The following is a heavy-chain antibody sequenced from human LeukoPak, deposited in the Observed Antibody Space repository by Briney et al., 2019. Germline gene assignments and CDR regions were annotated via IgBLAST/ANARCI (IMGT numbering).Heavy chain of an antibody. J-gene: IGHJ6*02. CDR3: ARGYGDYPYYYYGMDV. D-gene: IGHD4-17*01. Sequence: GGSLRLSCAASGFTFSSYDMHWVRQAPGKGLEWVAVIWYDGSNKYYADSVKGRFTISRDNSKNTLYLQMNSLRAEDTAVFYCARGYGDYPYYYYGMDVWGQGTTVTVSS. V-gene: IGHV3-33*01. CDR2: IWYDGSNK. CDR1: GFTFSSYD.